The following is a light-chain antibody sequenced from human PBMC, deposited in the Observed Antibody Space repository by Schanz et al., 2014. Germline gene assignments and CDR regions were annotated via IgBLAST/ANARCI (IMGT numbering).Light chain of an antibody. CDR3: QSYDSSLSAYVV. Sequence: QSVLTQPPSASGAPGQRVTISCTGSSSNIGALYDVHWYQQLPGTAPKLLIYANSRRPSGVPDRFSGSKSGTSASLAITGLQAEDEADYYCQSYDSSLSAYVVFGGGTKLTVL. J-gene: IGLJ2*01. CDR1: SSNIGALYD. CDR2: ANS. V-gene: IGLV1-40*01.